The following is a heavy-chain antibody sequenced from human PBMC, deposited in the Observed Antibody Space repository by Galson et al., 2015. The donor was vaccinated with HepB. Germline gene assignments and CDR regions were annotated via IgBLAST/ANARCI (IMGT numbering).Heavy chain of an antibody. CDR1: GFTFSTYA. Sequence: SLRLSCAASGFTFSTYAIHWVRQAPGKGLEWVAVISHDGSNKYYADSVKGRFTISRDISKNTLYLQMNSLRAEDTAVYYCARGGPTVVTPSDYWGQGTLVTVSS. CDR2: ISHDGSNK. D-gene: IGHD4-23*01. J-gene: IGHJ4*02. CDR3: ARGGPTVVTPSDY. V-gene: IGHV3-30*04.